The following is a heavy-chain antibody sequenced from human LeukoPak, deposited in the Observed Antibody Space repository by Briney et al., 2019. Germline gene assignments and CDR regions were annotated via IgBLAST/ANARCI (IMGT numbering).Heavy chain of an antibody. Sequence: PGGSLRLSCAASGFTFTDSAMTWVRQAPGKGLEWVSAISTSGGDTIYTDSVKDRFTISRDNSKNTLYLQMNSLRAEDTAIYYCAKRGSYAPLDYWGQGTLVTVSS. D-gene: IGHD1-26*01. CDR2: ISTSGGDT. J-gene: IGHJ4*02. CDR3: AKRGSYAPLDY. CDR1: GFTFTDSA. V-gene: IGHV3-23*01.